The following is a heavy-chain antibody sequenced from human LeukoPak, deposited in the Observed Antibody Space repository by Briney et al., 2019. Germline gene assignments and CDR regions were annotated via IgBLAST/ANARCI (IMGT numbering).Heavy chain of an antibody. CDR2: IYYSGST. Sequence: GSLRLSCVASGFTFSSYEMTWVRQAPGKGLEWIGSIYYSGSTYYNPSLKSRVTISVDTSKNQFSLKLSSVTAADTAVYYCARDGGAVGWFDPWGQGTLVTVSS. D-gene: IGHD3-16*01. CDR3: ARDGGAVGWFDP. V-gene: IGHV4-39*07. J-gene: IGHJ5*02. CDR1: GFTFSSYE.